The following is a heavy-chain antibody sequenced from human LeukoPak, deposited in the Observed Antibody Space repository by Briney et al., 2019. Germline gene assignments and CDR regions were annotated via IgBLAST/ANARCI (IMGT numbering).Heavy chain of an antibody. J-gene: IGHJ5*02. CDR1: GGSVTSGNYY. V-gene: IGHV4-61*02. CDR3: ARDPNDGWLRPYNWFDP. D-gene: IGHD5-12*01. CDR2: IYTSGST. Sequence: PSETLSLTCTVSGGSVTSGNYYWSWIRQPAGKGLEWIGRIYTSGSTNYNPSLKSRVTMSVDTSKNQFSLKLSSVTAADTAVYYCARDPNDGWLRPYNWFDPWGQGTLVTVSS.